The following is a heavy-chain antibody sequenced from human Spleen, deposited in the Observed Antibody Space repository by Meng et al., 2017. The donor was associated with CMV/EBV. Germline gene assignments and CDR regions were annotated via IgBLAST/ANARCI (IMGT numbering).Heavy chain of an antibody. CDR1: GYTFTGYY. CDR2: SNAGNGNT. Sequence: ASVKVSCKASGYTFTGYYVHWVRQAPGQRLEWMGWSNAGNGNTKYSQEFQGRVTITRDTSASTAYMELSSLRSEDMAVYYCARGTYYYYGMDVWGQGTTVTVSS. CDR3: ARGTYYYYGMDV. V-gene: IGHV1-3*02. J-gene: IGHJ6*02.